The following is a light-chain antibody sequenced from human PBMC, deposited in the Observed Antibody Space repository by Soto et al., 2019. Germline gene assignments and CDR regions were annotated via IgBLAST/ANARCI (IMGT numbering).Light chain of an antibody. Sequence: IQMTQSPSSMSATVGDRVTITCRASQGISSWLAWYQQKPGKAPKLLIYAAPSLQSGVPSRSSGSGSGTDFTLTISSLQPEDFATYYCQQSYSAPITFGQGTRLEIK. CDR3: QQSYSAPIT. J-gene: IGKJ5*01. V-gene: IGKV1-12*01. CDR2: AAP. CDR1: QGISSW.